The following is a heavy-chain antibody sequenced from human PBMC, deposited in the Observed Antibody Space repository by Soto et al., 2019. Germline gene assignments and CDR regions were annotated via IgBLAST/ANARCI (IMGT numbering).Heavy chain of an antibody. D-gene: IGHD3-10*01. J-gene: IGHJ3*02. CDR3: ALGHGSGNADAFDI. CDR1: GYTFTSYY. Sequence: QVQLVQSGAEVKKPGASVKVSCKASGYTFTSYYMHWVRQAPGQGLEWMGIINPSGGSTSYAQKSRGKVTMTRDTSTSTVSMELSSLRSEDTAVYYCALGHGSGNADAFDIWGQGTMVTVSS. V-gene: IGHV1-46*01. CDR2: INPSGGST.